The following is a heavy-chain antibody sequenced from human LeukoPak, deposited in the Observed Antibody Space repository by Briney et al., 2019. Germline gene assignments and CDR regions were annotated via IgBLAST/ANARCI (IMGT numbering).Heavy chain of an antibody. D-gene: IGHD2-2*01. CDR1: GYTFTGYY. CDR2: INPSSGGT. CDR3: ARVKKVVPAAIGDY. J-gene: IGHJ4*02. V-gene: IGHV1-2*02. Sequence: ASVKVSCKASGYTFTGYYMHWVRQAPGQGLEWMGWINPSSGGTNYAQKFQGRVTMTRDTSISTAYMELSRLRSDDTAVYYCARVKKVVPAAIGDYWGQGTLVTVSS.